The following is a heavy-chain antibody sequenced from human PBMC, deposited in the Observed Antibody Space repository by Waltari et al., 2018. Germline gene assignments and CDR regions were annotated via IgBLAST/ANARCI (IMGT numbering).Heavy chain of an antibody. CDR2: LYYRGTT. J-gene: IGHJ4*02. CDR3: ATPGSGWLAPIDY. Sequence: QVQLQESGPGLLQPSAPLSLTCTVSGASVRTYYWSWIRQPPVKGLELIGYLYYRGTTNYNPSLKSRVTISVDTSKNQVSLKLNSVTAADTAVYYCATPGSGWLAPIDYWGQGALVTVSS. V-gene: IGHV4-59*02. D-gene: IGHD6-19*01. CDR1: GASVRTYY.